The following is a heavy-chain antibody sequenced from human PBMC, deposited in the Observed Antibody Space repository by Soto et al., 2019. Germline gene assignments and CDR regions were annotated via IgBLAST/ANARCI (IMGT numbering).Heavy chain of an antibody. CDR3: ANLYGMDV. J-gene: IGHJ6*02. CDR2: ISYDGSNK. Sequence: QVQLVESGGGVVQPGRSLRLSCAASGFTFSSYGMHWVRQAPGKGLEWVAVISYDGSNKYYAESVKCRFTISRDNSKNTLYLQMNRLRAEDTAVYYCANLYGMDVWGQGTTVTVSS. V-gene: IGHV3-30*18. CDR1: GFTFSSYG.